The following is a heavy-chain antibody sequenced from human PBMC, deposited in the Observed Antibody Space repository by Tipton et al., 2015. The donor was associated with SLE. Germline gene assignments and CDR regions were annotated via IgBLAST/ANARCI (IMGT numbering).Heavy chain of an antibody. D-gene: IGHD3-10*01. CDR2: VYYNGNT. CDR3: ARDLIYYGSGSSWYFDL. V-gene: IGHV4-59*11. CDR1: GGSMSSLY. J-gene: IGHJ2*01. Sequence: TLSLTCTVSGGSMSSLYWSWIRQSPGKGLEWIGYVYYNGNTNYNPSLKSRLTISVDVPKNQFSLKLGSVTAADTAVYYCARDLIYYGSGSSWYFDLWGRGTLVTVSS.